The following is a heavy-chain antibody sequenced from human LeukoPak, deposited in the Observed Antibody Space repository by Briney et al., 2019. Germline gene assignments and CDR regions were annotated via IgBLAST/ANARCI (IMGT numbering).Heavy chain of an antibody. J-gene: IGHJ4*02. D-gene: IGHD5-18*01. CDR1: GYTFSSYH. CDR3: ARDSYGSDY. CDR2: ITPSDGST. V-gene: IGHV1-46*01. Sequence: WASVKVSCMASGYTFSSYHVHWVRQAPGQGLEWMGKITPSDGSTTYAQNFQDRVIMTRDTSSSTAYMQLSSLRSEDTAVYYCARDSYGSDYWGQGTLVTVSS.